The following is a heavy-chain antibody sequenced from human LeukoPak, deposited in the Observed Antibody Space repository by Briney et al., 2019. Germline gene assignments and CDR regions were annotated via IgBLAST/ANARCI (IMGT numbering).Heavy chain of an antibody. V-gene: IGHV4-39*07. CDR3: AREGYCSGGSCFNWFDP. D-gene: IGHD2-15*01. Sequence: SETLSLTCTVSGGSISSYYWSWIRQPPGKGLEWIGSIYYSGSTYYSPSLKSRVTISVDRSKNQFSLKLRSVTATDTAVYYCAREGYCSGGSCFNWFDPWGQGTLVTVSS. CDR1: GGSISSYY. CDR2: IYYSGST. J-gene: IGHJ5*02.